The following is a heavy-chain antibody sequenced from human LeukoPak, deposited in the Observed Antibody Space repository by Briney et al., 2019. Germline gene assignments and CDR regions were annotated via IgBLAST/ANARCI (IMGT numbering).Heavy chain of an antibody. CDR3: ARASGSYFDY. CDR2: IYYSGST. J-gene: IGHJ4*02. Sequence: SETLSLTCTVSGGSISGYYWSWIRQPPGKGLEWIGYIYYSGSTNYNPSLKSRVTISVDTSKNQFSLKLSSVTAADTAVYYCARASGSYFDYWGQGTLVTVSS. CDR1: GGSISGYY. V-gene: IGHV4-59*01. D-gene: IGHD1-26*01.